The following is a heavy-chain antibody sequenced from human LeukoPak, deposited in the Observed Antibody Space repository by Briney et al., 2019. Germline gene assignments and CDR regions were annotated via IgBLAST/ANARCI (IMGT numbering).Heavy chain of an antibody. Sequence: PSETLSLTCTVSGGSISSYYWSWIRQPPGKGLEWIGYIYYSGTTTFYNPSLRSRVTMSVDTSKNQFSLRLSSVTAADTAVYYCARDLTQYYYDSSGYYRTIDAFDIWGQGTMVTVSS. CDR1: GGSISSYY. V-gene: IGHV4-59*01. CDR2: IYYSGTT. CDR3: ARDLTQYYYDSSGYYRTIDAFDI. J-gene: IGHJ3*02. D-gene: IGHD3-22*01.